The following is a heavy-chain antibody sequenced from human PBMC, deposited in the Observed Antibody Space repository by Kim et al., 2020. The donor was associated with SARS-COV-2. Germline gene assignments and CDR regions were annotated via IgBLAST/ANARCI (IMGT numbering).Heavy chain of an antibody. Sequence: ADSVKGRVTTSRDDAKSSPYLQMNSMRAEDTAVYYCARVPVGSSSWYYFDYWGQGTLVTVSS. D-gene: IGHD6-13*01. V-gene: IGHV3-11*05. CDR3: ARVPVGSSSWYYFDY. J-gene: IGHJ4*02.